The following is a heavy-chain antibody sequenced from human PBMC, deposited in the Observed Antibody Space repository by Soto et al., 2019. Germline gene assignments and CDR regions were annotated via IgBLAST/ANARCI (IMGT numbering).Heavy chain of an antibody. CDR3: ARVFCISTSCYDWYYYYGMDV. CDR2: ISRSGSTI. Sequence: GGSLRLSCAASGLTCIDYYMSWIRQATGKGLEWVSYISRSGSTIYNADSVKGRFTISRDNAKNSLYLQMNSLRAEDTAVYYCARVFCISTSCYDWYYYYGMDVWGQGTTVTVSS. D-gene: IGHD2-2*01. CDR1: GLTCIDYY. J-gene: IGHJ6*02. V-gene: IGHV3-11*01.